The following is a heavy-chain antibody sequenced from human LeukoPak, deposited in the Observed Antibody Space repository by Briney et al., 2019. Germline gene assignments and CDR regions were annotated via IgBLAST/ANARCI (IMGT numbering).Heavy chain of an antibody. J-gene: IGHJ4*02. Sequence: KPSETLSLTCAVYGGTFSGYCWSWIRQPPGKGLEWIGEINHSGSTNYNPSLKSRVTISVDTSKNQFSLKLSSVTAADTAVCYCARLLRSSGWYFPFDCWGGRTHVTVSS. V-gene: IGHV4-34*01. CDR3: ARLLRSSGWYFPFDC. CDR1: GGTFSGYC. CDR2: INHSGST. D-gene: IGHD6-19*01.